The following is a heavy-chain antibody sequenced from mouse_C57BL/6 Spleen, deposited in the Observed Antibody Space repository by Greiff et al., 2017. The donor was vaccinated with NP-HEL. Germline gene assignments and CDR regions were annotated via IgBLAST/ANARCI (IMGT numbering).Heavy chain of an antibody. CDR1: GYSFTGYY. D-gene: IGHD1-1*01. CDR3: ARHGATNERAHWYFDV. CDR2: INPSTGGT. J-gene: IGHJ1*03. V-gene: IGHV1-43*01. Sequence: VQLQQSGPELVKPGASVKISCKASGYSFTGYYMHWVKQSSEKSLEWIGEINPSTGGTSYNQKFKGKATLTVDKSSSTAYMQLKSLTSEDSAVYYCARHGATNERAHWYFDVWGTGTTVTVSS.